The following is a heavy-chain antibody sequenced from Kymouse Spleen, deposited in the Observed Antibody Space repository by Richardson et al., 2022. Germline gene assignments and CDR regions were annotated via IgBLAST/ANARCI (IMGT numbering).Heavy chain of an antibody. V-gene: IGHV4-39*01. CDR2: IYYSGST. CDR1: GGSISSSSYY. D-gene: IGHD6-19*01. J-gene: IGHJ4*02. CDR3: AEDSSGWYFDY. Sequence: QLQLQESGPGLVKPSETLSLTCTVSGGSISSSSYYWGWIRQPPGKGLEWIGSIYYSGSTYYNPSLKSRVTISVDTSKNQFSLKLSSVTAADTAVYYCAEDSSGWYFDYWGQGTLVTVSS.